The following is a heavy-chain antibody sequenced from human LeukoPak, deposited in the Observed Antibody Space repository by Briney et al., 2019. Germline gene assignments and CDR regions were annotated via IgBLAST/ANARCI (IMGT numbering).Heavy chain of an antibody. V-gene: IGHV3-23*01. CDR1: GFSFSSYA. D-gene: IGHD3-22*01. CDR3: AKDDSSGYSYYFDH. CDR2: IIGSGGST. Sequence: GGSLSLSCAASGFSFSSYAMTWVRRAPGKGLEWVSSIIGSGGSTYYADSVKGRFTISRDNSKNTLYLQMNSLRAEDTALYYCAKDDSSGYSYYFDHWGRGTLVTVSS. J-gene: IGHJ4*02.